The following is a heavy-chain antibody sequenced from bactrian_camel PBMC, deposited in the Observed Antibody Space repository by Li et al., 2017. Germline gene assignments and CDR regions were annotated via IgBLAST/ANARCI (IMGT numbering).Heavy chain of an antibody. D-gene: IGHD5*01. CDR3: AAARALSNNCKWLLTRSGLGY. Sequence: HVQLVESGGGSEQPGGSLRLSCVATGNTYSTNCMAWFRQTPGREREGVAAIDGDGSTKYVDSVKGRFTISRDNAKNTLYLQMNSLKIEDSAMYYCAAARALSNNCKWLLTRSGLGYWGQG. CDR1: GNTYSTNC. CDR2: IDGDGST. V-gene: IGHV3S53*01. J-gene: IGHJ4*01.